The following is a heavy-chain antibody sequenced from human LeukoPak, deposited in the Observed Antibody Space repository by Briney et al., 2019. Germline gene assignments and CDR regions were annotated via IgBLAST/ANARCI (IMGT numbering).Heavy chain of an antibody. D-gene: IGHD6-13*01. Sequence: ASVKVSRKASGYTFTGYYMHWVRQAPGQRLEWMGWINPNSVGTNYAQRFQVRVTITRDTSISTDYMELSRLSSDDTVVYYCARDVDPACQSYSSSWYLVYWGQGTLVTVSS. V-gene: IGHV1-2*02. J-gene: IGHJ4*02. CDR1: GYTFTGYY. CDR3: ARDVDPACQSYSSSWYLVY. CDR2: INPNSVGT.